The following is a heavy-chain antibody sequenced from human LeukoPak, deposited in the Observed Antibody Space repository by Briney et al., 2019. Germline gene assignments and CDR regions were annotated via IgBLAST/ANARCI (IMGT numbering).Heavy chain of an antibody. Sequence: GASVKVSCKASGGTFSSYAISWVRQAPGQGLEWMGIINPSGGSTSYAQKFQGRVTMTRDTSTSTVYMELSSLRSEDTAVYYCARAMGWELLQGFDYWGQGTLVTVSS. V-gene: IGHV1-46*01. CDR2: INPSGGST. CDR3: ARAMGWELLQGFDY. D-gene: IGHD1-26*01. CDR1: GGTFSSYA. J-gene: IGHJ4*02.